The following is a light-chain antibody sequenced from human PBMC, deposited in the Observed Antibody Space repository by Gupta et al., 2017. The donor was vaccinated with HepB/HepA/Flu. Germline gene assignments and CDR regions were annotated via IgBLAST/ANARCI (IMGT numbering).Light chain of an antibody. CDR1: QSLVHSDGNTY. CDR2: KVS. V-gene: IGKV2-30*02. CDR3: MQGTHRPLT. Sequence: DIVMTQSPLSLPVILGQPASISCRSSQSLVHSDGNTYLTWFQQRPGQSPRRLIYKVSNRDSGVPDRFSGSGSDTDFTLKISRVEAEDVGVYYCMQGTHRPLTFGGWTKVEIK. J-gene: IGKJ4*01.